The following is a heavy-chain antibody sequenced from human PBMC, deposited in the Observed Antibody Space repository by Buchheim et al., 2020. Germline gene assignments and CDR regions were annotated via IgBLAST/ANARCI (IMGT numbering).Heavy chain of an antibody. CDR2: INSDGSST. CDR3: ARDATLGYYDFWSGYSGAYYFDY. D-gene: IGHD3-3*01. V-gene: IGHV3-74*01. Sequence: EVQLVESGGGLVQPGGSLRLSCAASGFTFSSYWMHWVRQAPGKGLVWVSRINSDGSSTSYADSVKGRFTISRDNAKNPLYLQMNSLRAEDAAVYYCARDATLGYYDFWSGYSGAYYFDYWGQGTL. J-gene: IGHJ4*02. CDR1: GFTFSSYW.